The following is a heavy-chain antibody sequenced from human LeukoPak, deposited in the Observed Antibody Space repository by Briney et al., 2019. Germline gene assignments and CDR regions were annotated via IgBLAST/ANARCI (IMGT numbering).Heavy chain of an antibody. V-gene: IGHV1-8*01. CDR2: MNPNSGNT. D-gene: IGHD3-10*01. CDR1: GYTFTSYD. J-gene: IGHJ6*02. CDR3: ARGHPSQCFGEFSLSYNSYGMDV. Sequence: GASVKVSCKASGYTFTSYDINWVRQATGQGLEWMGWMNPNSGNTGYAQKFQGRVTMTRNTSISTAYMELSSLRSEDTAVYYCARGHPSQCFGEFSLSYNSYGMDVWGQGTPFT.